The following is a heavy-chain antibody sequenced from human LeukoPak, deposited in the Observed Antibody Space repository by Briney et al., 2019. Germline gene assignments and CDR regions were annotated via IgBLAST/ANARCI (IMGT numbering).Heavy chain of an antibody. V-gene: IGHV3-73*01. J-gene: IGHJ4*02. D-gene: IGHD3-16*02. CDR2: IRSKANSYAT. CDR1: GFTFSGSA. Sequence: GGSLRLSCAASGFTFSGSAMHWVRQASGKGLEWVGRIRSKANSYATAYAASVKGRFTISRDDSKNTAYLQMNSLKTEDTAVYYCTCYDYVWGSYRYFRYWGQGTLVTVSS. CDR3: TCYDYVWGSYRYFRY.